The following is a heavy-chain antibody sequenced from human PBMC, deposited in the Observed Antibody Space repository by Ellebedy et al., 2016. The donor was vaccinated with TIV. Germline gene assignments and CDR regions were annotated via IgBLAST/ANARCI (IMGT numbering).Heavy chain of an antibody. Sequence: GESLKISCAASGFTFSSYSMNWVRQAPGKGLEWVSCISSSGTYIYYADSLKGRFTISRDSAKNSLYLQMNSLRAEDTAVYYCARGSGDLPFDYWGRGTLVTVSS. D-gene: IGHD4-17*01. CDR3: ARGSGDLPFDY. CDR1: GFTFSSYS. J-gene: IGHJ4*02. CDR2: ISSSGTYI. V-gene: IGHV3-21*01.